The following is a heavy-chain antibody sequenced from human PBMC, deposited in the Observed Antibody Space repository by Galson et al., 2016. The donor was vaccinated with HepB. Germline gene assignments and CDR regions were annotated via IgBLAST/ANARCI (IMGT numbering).Heavy chain of an antibody. Sequence: SLRLSCAASGITFSDYSMNWVRQAPGKGLEWVSYISSGSSTIYYGDSVKGRFTISRDNAKNSMYLQMNSLRDEDTAVYYCARVGSARRGGMDVWGQGTTVTVSS. V-gene: IGHV3-48*02. CDR1: GITFSDYS. CDR2: ISSGSSTI. J-gene: IGHJ6*02. CDR3: ARVGSARRGGMDV. D-gene: IGHD2-15*01.